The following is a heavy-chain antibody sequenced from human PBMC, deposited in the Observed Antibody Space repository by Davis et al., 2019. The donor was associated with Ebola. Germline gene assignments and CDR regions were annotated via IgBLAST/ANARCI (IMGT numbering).Heavy chain of an antibody. J-gene: IGHJ4*02. D-gene: IGHD6-19*01. Sequence: PGGFLRPSCPPPGFTSADYGMHWVRQPPGKGLEWVSGINWNSGRMGYAASVKDRFTISRDNAKNSLFLQMKSLRPEDTALYYCARGGRYGSVAGGPAEHWGQGTLVTVSS. CDR1: GFTSADYG. V-gene: IGHV3-9*02. CDR3: ARGGRYGSVAGGPAEH. CDR2: INWNSGRM.